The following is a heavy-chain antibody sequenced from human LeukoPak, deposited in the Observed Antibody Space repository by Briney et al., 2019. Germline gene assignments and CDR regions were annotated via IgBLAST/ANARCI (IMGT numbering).Heavy chain of an antibody. D-gene: IGHD6-13*01. CDR2: ISSSSSYI. CDR1: GFTFSSYS. V-gene: IGHV3-21*01. Sequence: PGGSLRLSCAASGFTFSSYSMNWVRQAPGKGLEWVSSISSSSSYIYYADSVKGRFTISRDNSKNTLYLQMNSLRAEDTAVYYCARGIAAAHSYYYYYGMDVWGQGTTVTVSS. CDR3: ARGIAAAHSYYYYYGMDV. J-gene: IGHJ6*02.